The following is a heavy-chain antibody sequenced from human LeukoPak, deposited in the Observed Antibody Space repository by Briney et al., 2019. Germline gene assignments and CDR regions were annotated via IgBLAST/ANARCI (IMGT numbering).Heavy chain of an antibody. D-gene: IGHD1-26*01. CDR3: ARDSGGAPDY. CDR1: GYTFTSYG. Sequence: ASVKVTCKASGYTFTSYGISWVRQAPGEGLEYMGRISAYDGTTSYAQKFQGRVTMTTDTSTGTASMEVRTLRSDDTAVYYCARDSGGAPDYWGQGTLVTVSS. J-gene: IGHJ4*02. CDR2: ISAYDGTT. V-gene: IGHV1-18*01.